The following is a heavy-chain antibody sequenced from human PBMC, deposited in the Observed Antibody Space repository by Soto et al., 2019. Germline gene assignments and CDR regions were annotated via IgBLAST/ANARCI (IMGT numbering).Heavy chain of an antibody. CDR2: VYYTGTT. D-gene: IGHD3-22*01. CDR3: ARGVFFSDSSGYSPYFGF. CDR1: GGSISSYY. J-gene: IGHJ4*02. V-gene: IGHV4-59*01. Sequence: QVQLQESGPGLVKPSESLSLTCTVSGGSISSYYWSWIRQPPGQGLEWIGYVYYTGTTNYNPSLKSRVNISVDTAKNQFSLELSSVTGADTAVYFCARGVFFSDSSGYSPYFGFWGLGTLVTVSS.